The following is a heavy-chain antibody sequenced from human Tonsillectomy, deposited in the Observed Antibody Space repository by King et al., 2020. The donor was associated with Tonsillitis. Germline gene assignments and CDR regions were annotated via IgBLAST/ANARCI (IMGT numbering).Heavy chain of an antibody. CDR2: INPGGGST. Sequence: VQLVESGAEVKKPGASVKVSCTASGYTFTSYYIHWVRQAPGQGLEWMGVINPGGGSTNYAQKFQGRVTLTSDTSTRTVYMEMSSLRSEDTAVYFCASPSSTEVAYARGMNVWGQGTTVTVSS. V-gene: IGHV1-46*01. CDR3: ASPSSTEVAYARGMNV. CDR1: GYTFTSYY. J-gene: IGHJ6*02. D-gene: IGHD4-17*01.